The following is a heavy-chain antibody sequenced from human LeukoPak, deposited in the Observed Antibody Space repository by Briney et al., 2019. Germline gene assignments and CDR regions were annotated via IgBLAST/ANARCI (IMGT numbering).Heavy chain of an antibody. CDR3: ATGGGLAVSHI. CDR2: VYESGST. J-gene: IGHJ4*02. D-gene: IGHD5/OR15-5a*01. CDR1: GGSISGSNNY. V-gene: IGHV4-39*05. Sequence: SETPSLTCTVSGGSISGSNNYWDWIRQAPGKGLEWIGSVYESGSTYYNPSLKSRVTISGDTSKNQFSLKLSSVTAADTAVYFCATGGGLAVSHIWGQGTLVTVSS.